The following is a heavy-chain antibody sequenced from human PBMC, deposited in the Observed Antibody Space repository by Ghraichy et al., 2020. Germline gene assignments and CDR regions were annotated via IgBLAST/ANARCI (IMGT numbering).Heavy chain of an antibody. CDR2: IYYSGST. D-gene: IGHD1-1*01. CDR3: ARVDALDYYFDY. CDR1: GGSISSGGYY. J-gene: IGHJ4*02. Sequence: SQTLSLTCTVSGGSISSGGYYWSWIRQHPGKGLEWIGYIYYSGSTYYNPSLKSRVTISVDTSKNQFSLKLSSVTAADTAVYYCARVDALDYYFDYWGQGTLVTVSS. V-gene: IGHV4-31*03.